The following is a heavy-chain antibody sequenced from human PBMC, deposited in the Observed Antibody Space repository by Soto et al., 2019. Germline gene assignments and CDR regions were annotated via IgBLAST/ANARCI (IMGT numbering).Heavy chain of an antibody. D-gene: IGHD1-26*01. CDR1: GGSFSGYY. V-gene: IGHV4-34*01. CDR2: INHSGST. CDR3: ARAEELDHFDY. J-gene: IGHJ4*02. Sequence: PSETLSLTCAVYGGSFSGYYWSWIRQPPGKGLEWIGEINHSGSTNYNPSLKSRVTISVDTSKNQFSLKLSSVTAADTAVYYCARAEELDHFDYWGQGTLVTVSS.